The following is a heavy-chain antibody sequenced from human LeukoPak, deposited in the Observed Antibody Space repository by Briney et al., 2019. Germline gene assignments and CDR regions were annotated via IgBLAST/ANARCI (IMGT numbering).Heavy chain of an antibody. J-gene: IGHJ4*02. CDR3: ARGPYPDYGDYVLWFDY. CDR2: ISAYNGNT. Sequence: GASVKVSCKGSGYTFTSYGISWVRQAPGQGLEWMGWISAYNGNTNYALKLQGRVTMTTDTSTSTAYMELSSLRSDDTAVYYCARGPYPDYGDYVLWFDYWGQGTLVTVSS. D-gene: IGHD4-17*01. V-gene: IGHV1-18*01. CDR1: GYTFTSYG.